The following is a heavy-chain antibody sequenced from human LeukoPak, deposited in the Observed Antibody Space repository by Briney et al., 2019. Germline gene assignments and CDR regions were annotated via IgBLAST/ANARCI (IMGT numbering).Heavy chain of an antibody. V-gene: IGHV1-69*04. Sequence: SVKVSCKASGGTFSSYAISWVRQAPGQGLEWMGRIIPILGIANYAQKFQGRVTITADKSTSTAYMELSSLRSEDTAVYYCAKDRVWWLPLKLRDYYYYGMDVWGQGTTVTVSS. CDR2: IIPILGIA. CDR3: AKDRVWWLPLKLRDYYYYGMDV. D-gene: IGHD5-12*01. CDR1: GGTFSSYA. J-gene: IGHJ6*02.